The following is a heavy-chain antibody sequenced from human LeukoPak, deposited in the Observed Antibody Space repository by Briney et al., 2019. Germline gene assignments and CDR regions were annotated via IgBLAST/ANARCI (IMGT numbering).Heavy chain of an antibody. CDR1: GFSISGYW. J-gene: IGHJ3*02. V-gene: IGHV3-21*01. CDR3: ARDHSSSSWYLSYGAFDI. Sequence: GGSLRLSCAASGFSISGYWMSWVRQAPGKGLEWVSSISSSSSYIYYADSVKGRFTISRDNAKNSLYLQMNSLRAEDTAVYYCARDHSSSSWYLSYGAFDIWGQGTMVTVSS. CDR2: ISSSSSYI. D-gene: IGHD6-13*01.